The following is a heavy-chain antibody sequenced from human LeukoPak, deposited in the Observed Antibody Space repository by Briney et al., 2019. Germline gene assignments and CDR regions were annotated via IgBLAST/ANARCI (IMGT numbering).Heavy chain of an antibody. D-gene: IGHD4-17*01. J-gene: IGHJ4*02. V-gene: IGHV3-21*01. CDR1: GFTFGSYS. Sequence: GGSLRLSCAASGFTFGSYSMNWVSQAPGKGLEWVSSISSSSSYIYYADSVKGRFTISRDNAKNSLYLQMNSLRAEDTAVYYCVRKDGDRGDYWGQGTLVTVSS. CDR2: ISSSSSYI. CDR3: VRKDGDRGDY.